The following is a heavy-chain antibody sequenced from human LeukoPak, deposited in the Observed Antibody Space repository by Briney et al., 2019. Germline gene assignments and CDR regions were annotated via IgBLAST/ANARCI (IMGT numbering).Heavy chain of an antibody. Sequence: PSETLSLTCTVSGDSISSSTYYWAWIRQPPGKGLEYIGSYSGSTYYNPSLKSRVTISVDTSKNQFSLKLSSVTAADTAVYYCARSSYGAGSKPYWVDCWGQGTLVTVSS. CDR1: GDSISSSTYY. D-gene: IGHD3-10*01. CDR2: YSGST. CDR3: ARSSYGAGSKPYWVDC. J-gene: IGHJ4*02. V-gene: IGHV4-39*01.